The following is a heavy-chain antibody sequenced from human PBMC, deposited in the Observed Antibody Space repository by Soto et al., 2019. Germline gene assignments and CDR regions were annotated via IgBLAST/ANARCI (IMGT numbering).Heavy chain of an antibody. V-gene: IGHV3-7*01. Sequence: EVQMVESGEGLVQPGGSLRHSCAASGFTFSSYYMMWVRQAPGKGLEWVANIKQDGSERHYVDSVKGRFTISRDNAKNSLYLQMNSLRVEDTAVYYCANRHLNWGQGTLVTVSS. CDR3: ANRHLN. J-gene: IGHJ4*02. CDR2: IKQDGSER. CDR1: GFTFSSYY.